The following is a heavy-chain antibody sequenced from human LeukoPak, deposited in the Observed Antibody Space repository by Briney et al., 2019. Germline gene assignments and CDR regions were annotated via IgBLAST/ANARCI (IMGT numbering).Heavy chain of an antibody. Sequence: TGGSLRLSCAASGFTFDDYAMHWVRQAPGKGLEWVSGISWNSGSVGYADSVKGRFTISRDNAKNSLYLQMNSLRTEDTALYYCAKENARILSAPSDYWGQGTLVTVSS. J-gene: IGHJ4*02. V-gene: IGHV3-9*01. CDR3: AKENARILSAPSDY. CDR2: ISWNSGSV. CDR1: GFTFDDYA. D-gene: IGHD3-9*01.